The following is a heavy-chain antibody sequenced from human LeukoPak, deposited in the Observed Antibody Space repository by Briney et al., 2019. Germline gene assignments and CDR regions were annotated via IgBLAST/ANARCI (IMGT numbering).Heavy chain of an antibody. CDR2: IYQSGIT. CDR3: ARDPRPRGGWFYFDY. J-gene: IGHJ4*02. V-gene: IGHV4-4*02. Sequence: SGTLSLTCGVSGDSISSGNYWNWVRQPPGKGLEWIGDIYQSGITNYNPSLKSRVTMSVDKSKNEFSLKLDSVTAADTAVYYCARDPRPRGGWFYFDYWGQGILVTASS. CDR1: GDSISSGNY. D-gene: IGHD6-19*01.